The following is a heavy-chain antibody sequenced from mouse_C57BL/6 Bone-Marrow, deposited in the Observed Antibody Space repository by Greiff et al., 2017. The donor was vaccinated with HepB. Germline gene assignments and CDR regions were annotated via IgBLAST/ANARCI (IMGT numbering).Heavy chain of an antibody. CDR1: CYAFSSSW. D-gene: IGHD4-1*01. V-gene: IGHV1-82*01. CDR2: IYPGDGDT. J-gene: IGHJ3*01. CDR3: CPNWAWFAY. Sequence: QVQLQQSGPELVKPGASVKISCKASCYAFSSSWMNWVKQRPGKGLEWIGRIYPGDGDTNYNGKFKGKATLTADKSSSTAYMQLSSLTSEDSAVYFCCPNWAWFAYWGQGTLVTVSA.